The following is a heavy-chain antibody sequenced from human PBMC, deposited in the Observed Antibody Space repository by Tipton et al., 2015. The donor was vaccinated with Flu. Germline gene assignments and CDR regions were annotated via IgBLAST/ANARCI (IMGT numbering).Heavy chain of an antibody. CDR2: IYTSGST. CDR1: GGSISSGSYY. CDR3: ARSKYPPQGGVVDDY. J-gene: IGHJ4*02. D-gene: IGHD3-3*01. V-gene: IGHV4-61*02. Sequence: TLSLTCTVSGGSISSGSYYWSWIRQPAGKGLEWIGRIYTSGSTNYNPSLKSRVTISVDTSKNQFSLKLSSVTAADTAVYYCARSKYPPQGGVVDDYWGPGTLVTVSS.